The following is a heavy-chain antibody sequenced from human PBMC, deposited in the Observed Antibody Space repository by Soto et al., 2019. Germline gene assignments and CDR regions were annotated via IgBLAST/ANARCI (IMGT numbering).Heavy chain of an antibody. CDR1: GGSISTSDYY. Sequence: QVQLQESGPGLVKPSQTLSLTCTVSGGSISTSDYYWSWIRQHPGKGLEWIGYIYYSGSIYYSPSLKSRVTISVDTSKNQFSLKLSSVTAADTALYYCARDRSGWYYFDYWGQGTLVTVSS. CDR2: IYYSGSI. D-gene: IGHD6-19*01. V-gene: IGHV4-31*03. CDR3: ARDRSGWYYFDY. J-gene: IGHJ4*02.